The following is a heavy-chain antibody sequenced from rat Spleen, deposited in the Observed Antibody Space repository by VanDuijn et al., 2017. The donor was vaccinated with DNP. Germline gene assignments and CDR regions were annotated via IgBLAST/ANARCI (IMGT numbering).Heavy chain of an antibody. J-gene: IGHJ2*01. CDR2: IGSAAYAP. D-gene: IGHD4-3*01. Sequence: EVQLVGSGGGLVQPGRSLKLSCAGSGFTFSDYNMAWVRQAPAKGLEWVAYIGSAAYAPYYGDSVKGRFTISRDNAKSTLYLQMNSLRSEDMATYYCVRWNSGHFDYWGQGVMVTVSS. CDR3: VRWNSGHFDY. CDR1: GFTFSDYN. V-gene: IGHV5-22*01.